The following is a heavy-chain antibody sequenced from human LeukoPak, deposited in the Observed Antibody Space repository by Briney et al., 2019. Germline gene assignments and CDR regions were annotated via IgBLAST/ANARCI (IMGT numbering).Heavy chain of an antibody. Sequence: PGGSLRLSCAASGFTFSSYWMHWVRQAPGKGLEWVSSISSSSSYIYYADSVKGRFTISRDNAKNSLYLQMNSLRAEDTAVYYCARENDIDAFDIWGQGTMVTVSS. J-gene: IGHJ3*02. V-gene: IGHV3-21*01. CDR1: GFTFSSYW. CDR2: ISSSSSYI. CDR3: ARENDIDAFDI.